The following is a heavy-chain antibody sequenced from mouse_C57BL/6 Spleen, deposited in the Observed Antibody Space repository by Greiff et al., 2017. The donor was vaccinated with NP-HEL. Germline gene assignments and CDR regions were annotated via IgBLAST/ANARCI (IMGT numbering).Heavy chain of an antibody. CDR2: IDPENGDT. J-gene: IGHJ4*01. Sequence: EVQLQQSGAELVRSGASVKLSCTASGFNIKDDYMHWVKQRPEQGLEWIGWIDPENGDTEYASKFQGKATITADTSSNTAYLQLSSLTSEDTAVYYCTSSDSSGYGDYAMDYWGQGTSVTVSS. CDR3: TSSDSSGYGDYAMDY. CDR1: GFNIKDDY. D-gene: IGHD3-2*02. V-gene: IGHV14-4*01.